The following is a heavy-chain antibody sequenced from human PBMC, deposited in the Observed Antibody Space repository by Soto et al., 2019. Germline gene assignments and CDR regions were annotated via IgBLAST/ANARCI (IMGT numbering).Heavy chain of an antibody. CDR1: GFTFSSYA. Sequence: EVQLLESGGGLVQPGGSLRLSCAASGFTFSSYAMSWVRQAPGKGLEWVSAISGSGGSTYYADSVKGRFTISRDNSKNTRYQQMNSLRADDTAVYYCAKDVGVREPSQVDYWGQGNLVTVSS. CDR3: AKDVGVREPSQVDY. CDR2: ISGSGGST. V-gene: IGHV3-23*01. J-gene: IGHJ4*02. D-gene: IGHD1-26*01.